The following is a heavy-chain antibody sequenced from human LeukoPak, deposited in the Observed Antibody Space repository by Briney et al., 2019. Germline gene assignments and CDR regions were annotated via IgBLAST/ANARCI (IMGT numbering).Heavy chain of an antibody. Sequence: GGSLRLSCAASGFTFTTYSMNWVRQAPGKGLEWVSSISSSSRYIYYADSVKGRFTISRDNAKNSLYLQMNSLRAEDTAVYYCARDQGGSGSYYNSYWFDPWGQGTLVTVSS. V-gene: IGHV3-21*01. D-gene: IGHD3-10*01. J-gene: IGHJ5*02. CDR2: ISSSSRYI. CDR3: ARDQGGSGSYYNSYWFDP. CDR1: GFTFTTYS.